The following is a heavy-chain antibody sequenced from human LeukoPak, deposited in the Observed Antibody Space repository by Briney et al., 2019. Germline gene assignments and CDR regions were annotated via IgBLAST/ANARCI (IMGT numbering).Heavy chain of an antibody. CDR2: INPNSGGT. Sequence: ASVKVSCKASGYTFTGYYMHWVRQAPGQGLEWMGWINPNSGGTNYAQKFQGRVTMTRDTSISTAYMELSRLRSDDTAVYYCARENRYSSGWYLATDYWGQGTLVTVSS. J-gene: IGHJ4*02. CDR3: ARENRYSSGWYLATDY. D-gene: IGHD6-19*01. CDR1: GYTFTGYY. V-gene: IGHV1-2*02.